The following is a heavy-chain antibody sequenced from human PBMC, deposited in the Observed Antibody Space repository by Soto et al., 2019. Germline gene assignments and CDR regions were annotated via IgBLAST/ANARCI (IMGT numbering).Heavy chain of an antibody. CDR2: IIPIFGTA. CDR1: GGTFSSYA. Sequence: ASVKVSCKASGGTFSSYAISWVRQAPGQGLEWMGGIIPIFGTANYAQKFQGRVAITADESTSTAYMELSSLRSEDTAVYYCARGPPGGPASSNWFDPWGQGTLVTVSS. J-gene: IGHJ5*02. V-gene: IGHV1-69*13. CDR3: ARGPPGGPASSNWFDP. D-gene: IGHD2-15*01.